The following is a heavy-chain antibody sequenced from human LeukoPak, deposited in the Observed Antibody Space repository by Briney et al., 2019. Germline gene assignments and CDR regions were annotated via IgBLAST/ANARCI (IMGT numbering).Heavy chain of an antibody. CDR1: GFMFSHYA. J-gene: IGHJ4*02. CDR3: AKPIDSNRYYSFVN. V-gene: IGHV3-23*01. D-gene: IGHD3-22*01. Sequence: GGSLRLSCAASGFMFSHYAMTWVRQAPGKGLEWVSTINNAYSAYYSDSVEGRSTISRDNSRNTLYLQMSSLRAEDTAVYYCAKPIDSNRYYSFVNWGQGTQVTVSS. CDR2: INNAYSA.